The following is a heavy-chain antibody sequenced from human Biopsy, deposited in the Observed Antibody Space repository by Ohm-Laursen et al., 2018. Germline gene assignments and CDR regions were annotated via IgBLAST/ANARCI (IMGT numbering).Heavy chain of an antibody. D-gene: IGHD3-22*01. Sequence: SETLSLTCAVYGESFNGYYWSWIRQTPGKGLEWIGEINHSGRTNYNPSLKSRVTISVDTPKNQFSLKVRSVTAADTAVYYCVRGVDYYDPYHYYVLDVWGQGTTVTVSS. J-gene: IGHJ6*02. CDR2: INHSGRT. CDR1: GESFNGYY. V-gene: IGHV4-34*01. CDR3: VRGVDYYDPYHYYVLDV.